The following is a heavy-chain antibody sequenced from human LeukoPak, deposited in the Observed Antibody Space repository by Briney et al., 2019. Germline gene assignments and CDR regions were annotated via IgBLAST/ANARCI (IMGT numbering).Heavy chain of an antibody. Sequence: GASLKISCEASGTTFTNLWIGWVRKKPGKGLEYMGMISPADSDTRYHPSFQGQVTIAAGKSISTAFLQWSSLTASDTAMYYCARHTAALDSFDVWGPGTMVTVSS. J-gene: IGHJ3*01. V-gene: IGHV5-51*01. CDR3: ARHTAALDSFDV. CDR2: ISPADSDT. CDR1: GTTFTNLW. D-gene: IGHD3-22*01.